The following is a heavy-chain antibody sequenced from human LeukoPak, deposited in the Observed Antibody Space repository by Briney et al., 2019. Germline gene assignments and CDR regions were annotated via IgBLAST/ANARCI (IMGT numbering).Heavy chain of an antibody. CDR1: GFTFSNAW. Sequence: GGSLRLSCAASGFTFSNAWMTWVRQAPGKGLEWVGRIKSKTDGGAADYAAPVKGRFTISRDDSKNTLYLRMDSLKTEDTAVYYCTTPRGPASNDYRMDVWGQGTTVTVSS. J-gene: IGHJ6*02. V-gene: IGHV3-15*01. D-gene: IGHD2-2*01. CDR2: IKSKTDGGAA. CDR3: TTPRGPASNDYRMDV.